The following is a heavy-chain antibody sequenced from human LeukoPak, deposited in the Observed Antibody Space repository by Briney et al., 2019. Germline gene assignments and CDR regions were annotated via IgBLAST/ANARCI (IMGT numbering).Heavy chain of an antibody. V-gene: IGHV1-69*13. CDR3: ARGSPQFYSSSWYWSACCDNWFDP. Sequence: SVKLTCTSSAGAFSSYAISWVRQAPGQGLEWMGGTIPSFGTANYSQKFQGRVTITADESTSTASMELSSLRSEDTAVYYCARGSPQFYSSSWYWSACCDNWFDPWGQGTLVTVSS. D-gene: IGHD6-13*01. CDR2: TIPSFGTA. CDR1: AGAFSSYA. J-gene: IGHJ5*02.